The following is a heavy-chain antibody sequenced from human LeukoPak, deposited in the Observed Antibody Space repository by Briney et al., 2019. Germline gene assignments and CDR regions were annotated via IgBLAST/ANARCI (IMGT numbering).Heavy chain of an antibody. CDR2: ISGSGGST. V-gene: IGHV3-23*01. J-gene: IGHJ4*02. CDR3: AKDPNEYYDSSGYYLY. CDR1: GFTFSSYA. Sequence: GGSLRLSCAASGFTFSSYAMSWVRQAPGKGLEWVSAISGSGGSTYYADSVKGRFTISRDNSKNTLYPQLNSLRAEDTAVYYCAKDPNEYYDSSGYYLYWGQGTLVTVSS. D-gene: IGHD3-22*01.